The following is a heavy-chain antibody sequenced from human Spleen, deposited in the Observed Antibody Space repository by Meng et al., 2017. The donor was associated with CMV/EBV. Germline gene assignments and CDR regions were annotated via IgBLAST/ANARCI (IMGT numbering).Heavy chain of an antibody. Sequence: GGSLRLSCAASGFTLGSYWMYWVRQAPGKGLEWVSYISSSGSTIYYTDSVKGRFTISRDNAKNSLYLQMNSLRAEDTAVYYCARASWGIAVAGTVWGQGTTVTVSS. CDR1: GFTLGSYW. J-gene: IGHJ6*02. D-gene: IGHD6-19*01. CDR2: ISSSGSTI. CDR3: ARASWGIAVAGTV. V-gene: IGHV3-48*04.